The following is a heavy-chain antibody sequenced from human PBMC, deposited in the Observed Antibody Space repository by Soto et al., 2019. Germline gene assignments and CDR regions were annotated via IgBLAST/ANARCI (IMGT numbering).Heavy chain of an antibody. D-gene: IGHD1-26*01. J-gene: IGHJ4*02. CDR1: GFTFSSDA. Sequence: EVQLLESGGDLVQPGGSLRLSCAASGFTFSSDAMSWVRQAPGKGLEWVSTISGGGGFTYYADSVKGRFTISRDNSKNTLYLQVNSLRAEDAALYYCKGGQDYWGQGTLVTVSS. CDR3: KGGQDY. V-gene: IGHV3-23*01. CDR2: ISGGGGFT.